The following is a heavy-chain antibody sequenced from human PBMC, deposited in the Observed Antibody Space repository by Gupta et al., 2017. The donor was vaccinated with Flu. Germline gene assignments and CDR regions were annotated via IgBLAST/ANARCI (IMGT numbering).Heavy chain of an antibody. CDR1: GYILTSYY. D-gene: IGHD4-17*01. J-gene: IGHJ4*02. CDR3: ARTKTTTLTDGALSY. CDR2: IHPSAGST. Sequence: QVQLLQSGAEVKKSGDSVTVSCTASGYILTSYYMHWLRQAPGQGLEWMGIIHPSAGSTTYEQKFQGRVTMNRDTSTSTVYMELSSLRSEDTAVYYCARTKTTTLTDGALSYWGQGTLVTVSS. V-gene: IGHV1-46*01.